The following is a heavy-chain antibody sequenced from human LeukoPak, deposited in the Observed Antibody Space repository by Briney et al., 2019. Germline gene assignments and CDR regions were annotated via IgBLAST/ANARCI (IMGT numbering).Heavy chain of an antibody. CDR2: ISGDGRDT. CDR3: ARGARLQPMGEF. Sequence: PGGSLRLSCAASGFSFSSFGMSWVRQPPGRGLQWVSSISGDGRDTFYADSVKGRFTVSRDNSKTTMFLQMNSLRVEDTALYYCARGARLQPMGEFWGQGTLVTVSS. V-gene: IGHV3-23*01. CDR1: GFSFSSFG. J-gene: IGHJ4*02. D-gene: IGHD4-11*01.